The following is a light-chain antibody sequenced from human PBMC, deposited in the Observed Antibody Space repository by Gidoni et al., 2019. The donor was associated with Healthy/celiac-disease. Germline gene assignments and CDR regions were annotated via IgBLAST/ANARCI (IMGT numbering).Light chain of an antibody. Sequence: EVVLTQSPGTLSLSPGERATLSCRARQSVRSSYLDWYQQKPGQAPRLPIYCASSRATGIPDRFSGSGSGTDFTLTISRLEPEDVAVYYCQQYVSSPHTFXQXTKLEIK. CDR1: QSVRSSY. CDR2: CAS. J-gene: IGKJ2*01. CDR3: QQYVSSPHT. V-gene: IGKV3-20*01.